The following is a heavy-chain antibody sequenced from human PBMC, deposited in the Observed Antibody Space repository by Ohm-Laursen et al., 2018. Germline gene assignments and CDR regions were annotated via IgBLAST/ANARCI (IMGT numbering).Heavy chain of an antibody. CDR3: ARDGDGYLH. D-gene: IGHD2-21*01. CDR2: IKQDGSEK. CDR1: GFTFSSYW. Sequence: SLRLSCTASGFTFSSYWMSWVRQAPGKGLEWVANIKQDGSEKYYVDSVKGRFTISRDNSKNSLYLQMSSLTAEDTAVYFCARDGDGYLHWGQGTLVTVSS. J-gene: IGHJ4*02. V-gene: IGHV3-7*01.